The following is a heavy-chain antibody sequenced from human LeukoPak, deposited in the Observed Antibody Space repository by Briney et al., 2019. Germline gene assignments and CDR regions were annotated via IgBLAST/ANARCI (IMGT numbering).Heavy chain of an antibody. CDR1: GFTFSDYP. CDR3: ARDSRPFCSSTICSRGMDV. V-gene: IGHV3-64*01. Sequence: GGSLRLSCAASGFTFSDYPMHWVRQAPGKGLESVSAISGNGGTTYYASSVKGRFTISRDNSKNTLYLQMNSLRAEDTAIYYCARDSRPFCSSTICSRGMDVWGQGTTVTVSS. CDR2: ISGNGGTT. D-gene: IGHD2-2*01. J-gene: IGHJ6*02.